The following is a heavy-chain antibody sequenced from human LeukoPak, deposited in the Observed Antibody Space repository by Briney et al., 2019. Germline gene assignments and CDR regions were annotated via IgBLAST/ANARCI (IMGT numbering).Heavy chain of an antibody. CDR3: AKESRSAWSNFDC. Sequence: GGSLRLSCVASGFTLSSYAMSWVRQAPGKGLEWVSAISHRGGSTYYADSVKGRFTISRDNSKNTLYLQMSSLRAEDTAVYYCAKESRSAWSNFDCWGQGTLVTVSS. D-gene: IGHD6-19*01. J-gene: IGHJ4*02. CDR1: GFTLSSYA. V-gene: IGHV3-23*01. CDR2: ISHRGGST.